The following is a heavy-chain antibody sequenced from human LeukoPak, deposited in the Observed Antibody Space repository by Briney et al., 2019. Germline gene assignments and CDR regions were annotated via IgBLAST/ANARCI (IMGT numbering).Heavy chain of an antibody. J-gene: IGHJ5*02. Sequence: GGSLRLSCAASGFTFSSYGMHWVRQAPGEGLEWVAFIRYDGSNKYYADSVKGRFTISRDNSKNTLYLQMNSLRAEDTAVYYCAKGYSSSLNWFDPWGQGTLVTVSS. CDR3: AKGYSSSLNWFDP. D-gene: IGHD6-6*01. CDR2: IRYDGSNK. V-gene: IGHV3-30*02. CDR1: GFTFSSYG.